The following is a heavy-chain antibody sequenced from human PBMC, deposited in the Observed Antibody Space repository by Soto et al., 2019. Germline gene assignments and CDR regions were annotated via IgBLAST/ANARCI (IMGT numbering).Heavy chain of an antibody. J-gene: IGHJ4*02. D-gene: IGHD2-21*01. Sequence: QVQLVESGGGVVQPGRSLRLSCAASGFTFGSYDIHWVRQAPGKGLEWVAVISYDGNNKYYADSVKGRFTISRDNPKKTLYLQMNSLRPEDTAVYYCARDSRAGYCGDDTCTGDFWGQGTLVTVSS. CDR1: GFTFGSYD. CDR3: ARDSRAGYCGDDTCTGDF. CDR2: ISYDGNNK. V-gene: IGHV3-30-3*01.